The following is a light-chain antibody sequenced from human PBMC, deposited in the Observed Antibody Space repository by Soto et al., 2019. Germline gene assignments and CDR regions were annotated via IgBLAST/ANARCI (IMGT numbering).Light chain of an antibody. Sequence: EIVLTQSPATLSLSPGERATLSCRASQSVSSYVAWYQQKPGQAPRLLIYDASNRATGIPARFSGSGSGTDFTLTISSLEPEDFAVYYCQQRGNWPRTVGQGTKLEIK. J-gene: IGKJ2*01. V-gene: IGKV3-11*01. CDR3: QQRGNWPRT. CDR1: QSVSSY. CDR2: DAS.